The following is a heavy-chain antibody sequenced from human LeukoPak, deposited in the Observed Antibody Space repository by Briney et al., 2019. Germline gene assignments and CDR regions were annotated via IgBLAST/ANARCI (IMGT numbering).Heavy chain of an antibody. CDR1: GFTFSSYS. J-gene: IGHJ4*02. Sequence: GGSLRLSYAASGFTFSSYSMNWVRQAPGKGLEWVSYLSSSSSVIYHADSVKGRFTISRDNAKNSLYLQMNSLRTEDTAVYYCVRDGSSWGNFDYWGQGTLVSVSS. CDR2: LSSSSSVI. CDR3: VRDGSSWGNFDY. V-gene: IGHV3-48*01. D-gene: IGHD7-27*01.